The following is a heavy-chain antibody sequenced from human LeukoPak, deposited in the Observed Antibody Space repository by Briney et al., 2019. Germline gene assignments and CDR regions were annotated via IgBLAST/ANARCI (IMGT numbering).Heavy chain of an antibody. CDR3: ARVPGHDCSGGSCYGYYMDV. J-gene: IGHJ6*03. V-gene: IGHV1-18*01. Sequence: ASVKVSCKTSGYTFRNYGITWVRQIPGQGLEWMGWISPYNGNTNYAQKLQGRVTMTTDTSTSTAYMELRSLTSDDTAVYYCARVPGHDCSGGSCYGYYMDVWGKGTTVTVSS. D-gene: IGHD2-15*01. CDR2: ISPYNGNT. CDR1: GYTFRNYG.